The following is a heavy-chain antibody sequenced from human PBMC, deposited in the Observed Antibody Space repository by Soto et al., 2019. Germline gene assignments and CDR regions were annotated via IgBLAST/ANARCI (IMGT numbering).Heavy chain of an antibody. CDR2: ISVFNGDT. CDR1: GYTSSSYG. D-gene: IGHD3-16*01. CDR3: ATKEAHNDDQPYYYGRDF. Sequence: QVQLLQSGGEVKTPGASLKVSCKAIGYTSSSYGINWVRQAPGQGREWWGWISVFNGDTKYAKKYQGRVAITKDPGTSPVHMEMRSLRSDGAAVDFCATKEAHNDDQPYYYGRDFWGQGTTVTVSS. J-gene: IGHJ6*02. V-gene: IGHV1-18*01.